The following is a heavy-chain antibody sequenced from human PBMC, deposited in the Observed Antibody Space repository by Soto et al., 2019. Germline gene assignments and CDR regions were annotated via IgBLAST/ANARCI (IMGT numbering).Heavy chain of an antibody. V-gene: IGHV3-23*01. Sequence: GGSLRLSCAASGFTFSSYAMSWVRQAPGKGLEWVSAITSGGSTYYADSVKGRFTISRDNSKSTLYLQMNSLRAEDTALYYCAKGRSYYYYYGVDVWGQGTTVTVSS. CDR3: AKGRSYYYYYGVDV. J-gene: IGHJ6*02. CDR2: ITSGGST. CDR1: GFTFSSYA.